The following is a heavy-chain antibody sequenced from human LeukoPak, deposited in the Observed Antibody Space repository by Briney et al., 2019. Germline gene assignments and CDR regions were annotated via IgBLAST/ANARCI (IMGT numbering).Heavy chain of an antibody. V-gene: IGHV3-74*01. J-gene: IGHJ4*02. Sequence: GGSLRLSCAASGFTVSGSWIHWVRQAPGKGLLWVSLINNDGSGTTYADSVKGRFTISRDNSKSTLYLQMNSLRAEDTAVYYCAKEDSNYYGSGSYYNDDYWGQGTLVTVSS. CDR1: GFTVSGSW. D-gene: IGHD3-10*01. CDR3: AKEDSNYYGSGSYYNDDY. CDR2: INNDGSGT.